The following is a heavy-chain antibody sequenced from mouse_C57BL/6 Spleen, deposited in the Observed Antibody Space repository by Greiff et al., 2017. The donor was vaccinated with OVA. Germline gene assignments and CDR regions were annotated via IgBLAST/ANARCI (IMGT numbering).Heavy chain of an antibody. Sequence: VQLQQSGPELVKPGASVKMSCKASGYTFTDYNMHWVKQSHGKSLEWIGYINPNNGGTSYNQKFKGKATLTVNKSSRTASMELRSLTSEDSAVYYCGAPSDNSTTWIAYWGQGTLVTVSA. J-gene: IGHJ3*01. V-gene: IGHV1-22*01. CDR3: GAPSDNSTTWIAY. CDR1: GYTFTDYN. CDR2: INPNNGGT. D-gene: IGHD1-1*01.